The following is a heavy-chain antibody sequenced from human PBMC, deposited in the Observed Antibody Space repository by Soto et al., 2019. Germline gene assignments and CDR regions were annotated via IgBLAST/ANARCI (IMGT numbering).Heavy chain of an antibody. CDR1: GLTFSSYA. J-gene: IGHJ5*02. CDR3: ARDLAVAAAGTGNWFDP. D-gene: IGHD6-13*01. Sequence: QVQLVESGGGVVQPGRSLRLSCAASGLTFSSYAMHWVRQAPGKGLEWVAVISYDGSNKYYAESVKGRFTISRDHSKNTLYLQMNSLRAEDTAVYYCARDLAVAAAGTGNWFDPWGQGTLVTVSS. CDR2: ISYDGSNK. V-gene: IGHV3-30-3*01.